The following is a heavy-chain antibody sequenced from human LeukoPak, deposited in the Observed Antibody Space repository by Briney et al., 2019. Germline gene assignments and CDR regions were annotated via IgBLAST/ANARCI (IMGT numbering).Heavy chain of an antibody. J-gene: IGHJ3*02. CDR1: GESMSGFY. D-gene: IGHD1-26*01. V-gene: IGHV4-59*08. CDR2: MHYTGTT. CDR3: ARHQWVPAFDI. Sequence: SETLSLTCTVSGESMSGFYWNWIRQPPGKGPEWIGYMHYTGTTNYNPSLKSRVTISIDTSKNQFSLKLSSVTASDTAVYYCARHQWVPAFDIWGQGTMVTVSS.